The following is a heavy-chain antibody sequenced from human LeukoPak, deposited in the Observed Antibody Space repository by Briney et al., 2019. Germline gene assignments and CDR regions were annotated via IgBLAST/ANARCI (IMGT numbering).Heavy chain of an antibody. V-gene: IGHV1-18*01. CDR3: ARDDSAD. Sequence: ASVMVSCKASGYTFTNFGISWVRQAPGQGLEWMGWISGYNDNPNYAQKLQGRVTLTTDTSTSTAYMELRSLRYDDTAVYYCARDDSADWGQGTLVTVSS. CDR2: ISGYNDNP. D-gene: IGHD2-21*01. CDR1: GYTFTNFG. J-gene: IGHJ4*02.